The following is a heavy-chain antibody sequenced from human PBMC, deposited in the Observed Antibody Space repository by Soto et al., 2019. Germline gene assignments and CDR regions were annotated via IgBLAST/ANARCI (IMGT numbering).Heavy chain of an antibody. CDR2: IIPIFGTA. CDR3: ARDGKQWRFGSHHYYYGMDV. J-gene: IGHJ6*02. CDR1: GGTFSSYA. Sequence: QVQLVQSGAEVKKPGSSVKVSCKASGGTFSSYAISWVRQAPGQGLEWMGGIIPIFGTANYAQKFQGRVTITADESTSTAYMELSSLRSEDMAVYYCARDGKQWRFGSHHYYYGMDVWGQGTTVTVSS. V-gene: IGHV1-69*01. D-gene: IGHD6-19*01.